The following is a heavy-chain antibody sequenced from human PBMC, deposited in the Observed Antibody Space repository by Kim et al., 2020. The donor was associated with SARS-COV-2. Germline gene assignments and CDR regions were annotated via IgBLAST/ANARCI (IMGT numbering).Heavy chain of an antibody. J-gene: IGHJ6*02. D-gene: IGHD2-21*02. Sequence: SETLSLTCSVSGGSIRSGGFYWNWIRQLPGKGLQWIGYIYYSGHTYYNPSLESRVSISVDTSNNQFSLKLSSVTAADSALYYCARQSGGHSFSHYTGMDAWGQGTTVAVSS. CDR2: IYYSGHT. V-gene: IGHV4-31*03. CDR3: ARQSGGHSFSHYTGMDA. CDR1: GGSIRSGGFY.